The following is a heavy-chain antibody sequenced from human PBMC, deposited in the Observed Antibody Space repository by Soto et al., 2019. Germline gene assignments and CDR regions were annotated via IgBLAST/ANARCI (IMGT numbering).Heavy chain of an antibody. Sequence: ASVNVSCKTSGYTFTGYYMHWVRPAPGQGLELMGWINPNSGGTNYAQKFQGRVTMTRDTSISTAYMELSRLRSGDTAVYYCARDGWELLAFDIWGQGTMDRVSS. D-gene: IGHD1-26*01. V-gene: IGHV1-2*02. CDR3: ARDGWELLAFDI. J-gene: IGHJ3*02. CDR1: GYTFTGYY. CDR2: INPNSGGT.